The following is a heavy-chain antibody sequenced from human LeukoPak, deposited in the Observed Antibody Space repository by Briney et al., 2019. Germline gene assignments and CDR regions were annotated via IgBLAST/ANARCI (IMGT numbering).Heavy chain of an antibody. CDR1: GDTLITHY. CDR3: ARHSSRGHYYDFDF. V-gene: IGHV1-69*02. J-gene: IGHJ4*02. Sequence: SVKVSCKAPGDTLITHYISWVRQAPGQGLEWVGRIVPVIGVATYAQSLQGRVIITADRSTNTAYMELSSLRLEDSAVYFCARHSSRGHYYDFDFWGQGSLVTVSS. D-gene: IGHD3-22*01. CDR2: IVPVIGVA.